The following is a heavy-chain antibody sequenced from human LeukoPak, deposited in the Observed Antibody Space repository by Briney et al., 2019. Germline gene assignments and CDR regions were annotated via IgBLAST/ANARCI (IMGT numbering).Heavy chain of an antibody. V-gene: IGHV4-4*07. Sequence: SETLSLTCTVSGGSISSYYWSWIRQPAGKGPEWIRRIYTSGSTNYNPSPKSRVTMSVDKSKNQFSLKLSSVTAADTGVYYCASFGEKYYYDSSGYQSGAFDIWGQGTMVTVSS. D-gene: IGHD3-22*01. CDR1: GGSISSYY. CDR2: IYTSGST. CDR3: ASFGEKYYYDSSGYQSGAFDI. J-gene: IGHJ3*02.